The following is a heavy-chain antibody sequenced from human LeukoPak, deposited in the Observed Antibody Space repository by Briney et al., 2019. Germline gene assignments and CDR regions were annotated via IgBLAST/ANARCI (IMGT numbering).Heavy chain of an antibody. V-gene: IGHV3-30-3*01. CDR1: GFTFSSYA. Sequence: LPGGSLRLSCAASGFTFSSYAMHWVRQAPGKGLEWVAVISYDGSNKYYADSVKGRFTISRDNSKNTLYLQMNSLRAEDTAVYYCAKDRDAEVVVVAATGDAFDIWGQGTMVTVSS. CDR2: ISYDGSNK. CDR3: AKDRDAEVVVVAATGDAFDI. D-gene: IGHD2-15*01. J-gene: IGHJ3*02.